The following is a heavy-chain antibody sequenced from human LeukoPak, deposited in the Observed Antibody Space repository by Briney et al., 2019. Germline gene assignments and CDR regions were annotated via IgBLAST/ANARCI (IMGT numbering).Heavy chain of an antibody. J-gene: IGHJ5*02. CDR3: ARDVSAVAGMVDWFDP. V-gene: IGHV3-53*01. CDR2: IYSDGST. Sequence: PGGSLRLSCAASGFTVSSNYMSWVRQAPGKGLEWVSVIYSDGSTYYADSVKGRFTISRDNSKNTLYLQMNSLRAEDTAVYYCARDVSAVAGMVDWFDPWGQGTLVTVSS. D-gene: IGHD6-19*01. CDR1: GFTVSSNY.